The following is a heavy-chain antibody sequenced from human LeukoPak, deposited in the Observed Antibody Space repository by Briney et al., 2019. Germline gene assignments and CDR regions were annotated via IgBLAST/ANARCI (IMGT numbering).Heavy chain of an antibody. J-gene: IGHJ4*02. CDR3: ARHRVIVVVPAARSGLNWLSTYSFDY. V-gene: IGHV4-34*01. CDR1: GGSFSGYY. CDR2: INHSGST. D-gene: IGHD2-2*01. Sequence: SETLSLTCAVYGGSFSGYYWSWIRQPPGKGLEWIGEINHSGSTNYNPSLKSRVTISVDTSKNQFSLKLSSVTAADTAVYYCARHRVIVVVPAARSGLNWLSTYSFDYWGQGTLVTVSS.